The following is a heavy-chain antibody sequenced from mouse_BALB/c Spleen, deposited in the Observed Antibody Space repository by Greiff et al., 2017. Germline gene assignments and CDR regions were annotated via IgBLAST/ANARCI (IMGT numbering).Heavy chain of an antibody. V-gene: IGHV3-2*02. CDR2: ISYSGST. CDR1: GYSITSDYA. CDR3: ASATATLDYAMDY. J-gene: IGHJ4*01. Sequence: DVQLQESGPGLVKPSQSLSLTCTVTGYSITSDYAWNWIRQFPGNKLEWMGYISYSGSTSYNPSLKSRISITRDTSKNQFFLQLNSVTTEDTATYYCASATATLDYAMDYWGQGTSVTVSS. D-gene: IGHD1-2*01.